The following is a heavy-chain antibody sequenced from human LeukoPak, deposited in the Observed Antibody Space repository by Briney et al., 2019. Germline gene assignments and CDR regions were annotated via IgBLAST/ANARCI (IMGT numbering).Heavy chain of an antibody. V-gene: IGHV3-74*01. D-gene: IGHD3-9*01. CDR1: GFTFSNYW. Sequence: GGSLRLSCVVSGFTFSNYWMHWVRQAPGKGLVWVSRINSDGSSTNYADSVKGRFTISRDNAKNTLYLQMNSLRAEDTAVYYCARDYDILTGWDFDYWGQGTLVTVSS. J-gene: IGHJ4*02. CDR3: ARDYDILTGWDFDY. CDR2: INSDGSST.